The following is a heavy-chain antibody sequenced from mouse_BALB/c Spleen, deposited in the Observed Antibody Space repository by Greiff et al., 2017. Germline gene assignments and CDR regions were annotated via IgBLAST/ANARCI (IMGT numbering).Heavy chain of an antibody. CDR2: ISSGGSYT. Sequence: EVMLVESGGGLVKPGGSLKLSCAASGFTFSSYTMSWVRQTPEKRLEWVATISSGGSYTYYPDSVKGRFTISRDNAKNTLYLQMSSLKSEDTAMYYCTRFGAMDYWGQGTSVTVSS. V-gene: IGHV5-6-4*01. J-gene: IGHJ4*01. CDR3: TRFGAMDY. CDR1: GFTFSSYT.